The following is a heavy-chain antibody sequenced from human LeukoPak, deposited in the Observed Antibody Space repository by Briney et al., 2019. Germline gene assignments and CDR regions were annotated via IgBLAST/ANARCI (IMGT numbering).Heavy chain of an antibody. V-gene: IGHV4-59*01. CDR2: IYYSGRT. D-gene: IGHD5-24*01. CDR3: ARGRWLPNAFDI. Sequence: SETLSLTCTVSGDSINSYYWNWIRQLPGKGLEWVGYIYYSGRTDYNPSLKSRVTISVDTSKHQFSMKLKSVTAADTAVYFCARGRWLPNAFDIWGQGTMVTVFS. J-gene: IGHJ3*02. CDR1: GDSINSYY.